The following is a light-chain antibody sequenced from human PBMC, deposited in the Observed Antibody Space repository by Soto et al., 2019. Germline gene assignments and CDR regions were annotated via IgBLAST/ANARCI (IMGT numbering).Light chain of an antibody. V-gene: IGLV2-14*01. CDR1: SSDVGGDKY. J-gene: IGLJ2*01. CDR2: EVS. Sequence: QSALTQPASVSGSPGQSITISCTGTSSDVGGDKYLSWYQQHPGEVPKLLIFEVSDRPSGISNRFSGSKSGNTASLTISGLQAEDEADYYCSSYTSMRTVIFGGGTKLTVL. CDR3: SSYTSMRTVI.